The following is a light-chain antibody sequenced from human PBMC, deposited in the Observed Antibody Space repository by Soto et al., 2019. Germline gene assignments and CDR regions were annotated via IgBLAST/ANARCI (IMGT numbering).Light chain of an antibody. CDR1: QSISSW. Sequence: DIQMTQSPSTLSASVGDRVTITCRASQSISSWLAWYQQKPGKAPKLLIYKASSLESGVPSRFSGSGSGTEFTLTISSLQPDDFATYYCQQYNSYPWTLGQAPKVDI. CDR2: KAS. V-gene: IGKV1-5*03. CDR3: QQYNSYPWT. J-gene: IGKJ1*01.